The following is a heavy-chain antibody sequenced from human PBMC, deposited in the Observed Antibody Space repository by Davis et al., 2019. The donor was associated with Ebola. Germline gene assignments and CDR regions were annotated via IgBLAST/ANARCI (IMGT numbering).Heavy chain of an antibody. D-gene: IGHD3-22*01. CDR1: GFTFSNYA. V-gene: IGHV3-7*03. CDR3: ARGDSYYDPSGYYAGPEAPDH. CDR2: IKQDGSEK. J-gene: IGHJ4*02. Sequence: GESLKISCAGSGFTFSNYAMHWVRQAPGKGLEWVANIKQDGSEKYYVDSVKGRFTISRDNAKNSLYLQMNSLRAEDTAVYYCARGDSYYDPSGYYAGPEAPDHWGQGTLVSVSS.